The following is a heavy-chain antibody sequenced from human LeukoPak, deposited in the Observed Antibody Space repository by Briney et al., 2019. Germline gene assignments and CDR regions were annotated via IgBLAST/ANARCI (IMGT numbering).Heavy chain of an antibody. D-gene: IGHD3-3*01. Sequence: GGSLRLSCAASGFTFSSYSMNWVRQAPGKGLEWVSYISSSSSTIYYADSVKGRFTISRDNAKNSLYLQMNSLRAEDTAVYYCARGSYDFWSGSPRRSIFDYWGQGTLVTVSS. J-gene: IGHJ4*02. CDR3: ARGSYDFWSGSPRRSIFDY. CDR1: GFTFSSYS. CDR2: ISSSSSTI. V-gene: IGHV3-48*01.